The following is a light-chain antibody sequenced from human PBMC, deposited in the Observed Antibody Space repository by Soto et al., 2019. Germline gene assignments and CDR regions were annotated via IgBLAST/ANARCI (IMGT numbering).Light chain of an antibody. CDR2: GNS. CDR1: SSNIGAGYD. J-gene: IGLJ2*01. V-gene: IGLV1-40*01. CDR3: QSYDSSLSGVV. Sequence: QSVLTQPPSVSGAPGKRVTISCTGSSSNIGAGYDVHWYQQLPGTAPKLLIYGNSNRPSGVPDRFSGSKSGTSASLAITGLQAEDEADYYCQSYDSSLSGVVFGGGTKLPVL.